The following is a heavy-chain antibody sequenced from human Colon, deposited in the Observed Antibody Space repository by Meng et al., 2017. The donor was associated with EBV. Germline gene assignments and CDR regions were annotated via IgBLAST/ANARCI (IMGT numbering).Heavy chain of an antibody. D-gene: IGHD5-24*01. V-gene: IGHV4-4*02. Sequence: VQLQGSGPGLVEPSGTLSLTCAVSGASISSNNWWSWVRQPPGKGLEWIGEIYHGGNTNYNPSLKSRVTISVDRSNDQFSLSLSSVTAADTAVYYCARGNAYNAPSFDYWGQGTLVTVSS. J-gene: IGHJ4*02. CDR1: GASISSNNW. CDR2: IYHGGNT. CDR3: ARGNAYNAPSFDY.